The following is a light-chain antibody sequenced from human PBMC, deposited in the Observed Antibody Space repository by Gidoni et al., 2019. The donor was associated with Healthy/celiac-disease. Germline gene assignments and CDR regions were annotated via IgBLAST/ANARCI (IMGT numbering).Light chain of an antibody. CDR2: GAS. CDR1: QSVSSSY. Sequence: EIVLTQSPGTLSLSTGERATLSCRASQSVSSSYLAWYQQKPGQSPRLLIYGASSRATGLPDRFSGRGSVTDFTLTIRRLEPEDFAVYYCQQYGSSPQTFGQGTKVEI. CDR3: QQYGSSPQT. V-gene: IGKV3-20*01. J-gene: IGKJ1*01.